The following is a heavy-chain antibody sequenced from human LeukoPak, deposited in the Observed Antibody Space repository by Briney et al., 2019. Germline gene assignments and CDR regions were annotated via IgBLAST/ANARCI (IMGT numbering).Heavy chain of an antibody. Sequence: GGSLRLSCAASGFTFSSYWMSWVRQAPGKGLEWVANIKQDGSEKYYVDSVKGRFTISRDNAKNSLYLQMNSLRAEDTAVYYCARVGGGYSYGCINYWGQGTLVTVS. D-gene: IGHD5-18*01. CDR2: IKQDGSEK. CDR1: GFTFSSYW. J-gene: IGHJ4*02. CDR3: ARVGGGYSYGCINY. V-gene: IGHV3-7*01.